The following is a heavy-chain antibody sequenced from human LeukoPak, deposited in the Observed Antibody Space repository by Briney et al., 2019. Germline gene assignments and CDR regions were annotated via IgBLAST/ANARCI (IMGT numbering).Heavy chain of an antibody. CDR2: INPNSGGS. D-gene: IGHD3-10*01. CDR3: ARALKTTNNYYGSGSYNDAFEI. V-gene: IGHV1-2*02. Sequence: ASVKVSCKASGYTFTGYYMHWVRQAPGQGLEWMGWINPNSGGSNYAQKIQGRVTINRDTSISIAYMELSRLRSDDTAVYYCARALKTTNNYYGSGSYNDAFEIWGQGTMVTVSS. J-gene: IGHJ3*02. CDR1: GYTFTGYY.